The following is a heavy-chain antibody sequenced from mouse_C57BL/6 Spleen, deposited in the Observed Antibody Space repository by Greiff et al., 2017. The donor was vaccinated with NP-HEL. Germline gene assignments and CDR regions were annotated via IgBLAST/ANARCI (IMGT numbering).Heavy chain of an antibody. D-gene: IGHD4-1*01. CDR3: TRGELGDYYAMDY. Sequence: VQLQQSGAELVRPGASVTLSCKASGYTFTDYEMHWVKQTPVHGLEWIGAIDPETGGTAYNQKFKGKAILTADKSSSTAYMELRSLTSEDSAVYYCTRGELGDYYAMDYWGQGTSVTVSS. CDR1: GYTFTDYE. CDR2: IDPETGGT. V-gene: IGHV1-15*01. J-gene: IGHJ4*01.